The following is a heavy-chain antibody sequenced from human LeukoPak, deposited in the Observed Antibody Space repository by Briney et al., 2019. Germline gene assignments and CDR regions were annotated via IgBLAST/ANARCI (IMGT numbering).Heavy chain of an antibody. J-gene: IGHJ4*02. V-gene: IGHV3-53*01. CDR1: GFTFSNSA. D-gene: IGHD3-22*01. CDR2: IYSGGTT. Sequence: GGSLRLSCAASGFTFSNSALSWVRQAPGKGLEGVSLIYSGGTTYYADSVKGRFTISRDNSKNTLYLQMNSLRAEDTAVYYCARRAGGYTHAYDYWGQGILVTVSS. CDR3: ARRAGGYTHAYDY.